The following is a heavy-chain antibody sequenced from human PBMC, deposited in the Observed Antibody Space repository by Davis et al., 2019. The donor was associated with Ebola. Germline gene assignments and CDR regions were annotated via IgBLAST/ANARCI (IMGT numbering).Heavy chain of an antibody. D-gene: IGHD3-22*01. Sequence: SVKVSCKASGGTFSSYGISWVRHAPGQGLDWMGGIIPVFGIPKYAQKFQGRVTITADESTSTAYMELSSLRSEDTAVYYCARDRYSDGSGYFFEQSHWGQGTLVTVSS. J-gene: IGHJ4*02. CDR1: GGTFSSYG. CDR2: IIPVFGIP. V-gene: IGHV1-69*13. CDR3: ARDRYSDGSGYFFEQSH.